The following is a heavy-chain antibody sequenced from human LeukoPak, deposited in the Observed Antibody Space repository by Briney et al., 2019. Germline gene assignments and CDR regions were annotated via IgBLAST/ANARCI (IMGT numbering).Heavy chain of an antibody. CDR3: AKHYYFDSGNYFDY. Sequence: GGSLRLSCAASGFTFSSYEMNWVRQAPGKGLEWVPYISSGGSTVYYADSVKGRFTISRDNAKNSLYLQMNSLRAEDTAIYYCAKHYYFDSGNYFDYWGQGTLVTVSS. CDR1: GFTFSSYE. V-gene: IGHV3-48*03. J-gene: IGHJ4*02. D-gene: IGHD3-10*01. CDR2: ISSGGSTV.